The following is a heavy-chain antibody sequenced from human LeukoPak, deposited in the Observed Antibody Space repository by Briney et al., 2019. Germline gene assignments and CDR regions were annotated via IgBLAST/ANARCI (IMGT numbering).Heavy chain of an antibody. CDR3: ARDRAVKARIGGMDV. V-gene: IGHV3-21*06. Sequence: PGGSLRLSCAASGFTFSNAWMSWVRQAPGKGLEWVSYISESSSHTYNADSVKGRFTISRDNAKNSLYLQMNSLRVEDTGIYYCARDRAVKARIGGMDVWGQGTTVIVSS. J-gene: IGHJ6*02. CDR1: GFTFSNAW. CDR2: ISESSSHT. D-gene: IGHD5-24*01.